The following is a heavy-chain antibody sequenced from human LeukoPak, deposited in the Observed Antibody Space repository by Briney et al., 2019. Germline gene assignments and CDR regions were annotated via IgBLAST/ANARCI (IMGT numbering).Heavy chain of an antibody. D-gene: IGHD3-22*01. Sequence: ASVKVSCKASGYTFTSYDINWVRQATGQGLEWMGWMNPNSGNTGYAQKFQGRVTMTRNTSISTAYMELSSLRSEDTAVYYCARGRDPYYYDSSGYLYYWGQGTLVTVSS. CDR1: GYTFTSYD. CDR3: ARGRDPYYYDSSGYLYY. CDR2: MNPNSGNT. V-gene: IGHV1-8*01. J-gene: IGHJ4*02.